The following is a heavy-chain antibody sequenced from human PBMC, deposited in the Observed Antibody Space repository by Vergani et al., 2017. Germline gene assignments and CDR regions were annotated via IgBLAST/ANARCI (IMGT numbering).Heavy chain of an antibody. J-gene: IGHJ3*02. CDR2: INSDGSST. CDR3: ARGPETTVTTGAFDI. CDR1: GFTFSSYA. Sequence: EVQLVESGGGLVQPGGSLRLSCAASGFTFSSYAMSWVRQAPGKGLVWVSRINSDGSSTSYADSVKGRFTISRDNAKNTLYLQMNSLRAEDTAVYYCARGPETTVTTGAFDIWGQGTMVTVSS. V-gene: IGHV3-74*02. D-gene: IGHD4-17*01.